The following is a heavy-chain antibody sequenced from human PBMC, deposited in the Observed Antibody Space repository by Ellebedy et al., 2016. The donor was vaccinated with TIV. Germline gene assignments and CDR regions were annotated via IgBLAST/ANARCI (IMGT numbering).Heavy chain of an antibody. V-gene: IGHV4-34*01. CDR3: AEGRSGWYYFDY. J-gene: IGHJ4*02. CDR2: VNQSGRT. D-gene: IGHD6-13*01. Sequence: SETQSLTCAVYGGSFSGYYWSWVRQPPGKGLEWIGEVNQSGRTNYHPSLKSRVTISVDTSKNQFSLRLSSVTAADTAVYYCAEGRSGWYYFDYWGQGTLVTVSS. CDR1: GGSFSGYY.